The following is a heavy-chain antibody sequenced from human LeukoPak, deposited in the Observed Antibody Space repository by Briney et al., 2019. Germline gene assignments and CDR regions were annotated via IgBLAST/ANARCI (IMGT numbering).Heavy chain of an antibody. CDR1: GFTFSNAW. V-gene: IGHV3-15*01. CDR2: IKSKTDGGTT. Sequence: PGGSLRLSCAASGFTFSNAWMSWVRQAPGKGLEWVGRIKSKTDGGTTDYAAPVKGRFTISRDNSKNTLYLQMNSLRAEDTAVYYCASPGAITIFRGEVAVIWGQGTMVTVSS. CDR3: ASPGAITIFRGEVAVI. J-gene: IGHJ3*02. D-gene: IGHD3-9*01.